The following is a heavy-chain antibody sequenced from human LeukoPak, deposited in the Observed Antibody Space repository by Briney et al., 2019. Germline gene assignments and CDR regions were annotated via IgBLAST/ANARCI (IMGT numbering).Heavy chain of an antibody. V-gene: IGHV4-59*08. CDR1: DDSISDYY. J-gene: IGHJ4*02. D-gene: IGHD3-3*01. CDR3: ARHSTFFGVVIIKGRVRGPFDC. CDR2: FYNSGRS. Sequence: SETLSLTCTVSDDSISDYYRGWIRQPPGKGLEWIGYFYNSGRSTYNPSLKSRVTISVDTSKNQFSLKLSSVTAADTAVYYCARHSTFFGVVIIKGRVRGPFDCWGQGTLVSVCS.